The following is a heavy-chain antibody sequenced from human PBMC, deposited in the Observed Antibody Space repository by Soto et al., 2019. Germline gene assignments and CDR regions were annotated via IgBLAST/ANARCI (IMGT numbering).Heavy chain of an antibody. CDR2: IYYSGST. V-gene: IGHV4-31*03. J-gene: IGHJ3*01. CDR3: ARAYSSSWFDAFDV. Sequence: PSETLSLTCTVSGGSISSGGYYWSWIRQHPGKGLEWIGYIYYSGSTYYNASLKSRVTISVDSSKNQFSLKLTSVTAADTAVYYCARAYSSSWFDAFDVWGQGTMVTVSS. CDR1: GGSISSGGYY. D-gene: IGHD6-13*01.